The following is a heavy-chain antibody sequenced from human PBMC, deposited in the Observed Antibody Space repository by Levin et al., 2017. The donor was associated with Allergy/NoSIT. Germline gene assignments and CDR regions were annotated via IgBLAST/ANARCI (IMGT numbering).Heavy chain of an antibody. Sequence: ASVKVSCKASGYTFTSYYMHWVRQAPGQGLEWMGIINPSGGSTSYAQKFQGRVTMTRDTSTSTVYMELSSLRSEDTAVYYCARGYCSSTSCYVYYYYMDVWGKGTTVTVSS. CDR2: INPSGGST. CDR1: GYTFTSYY. J-gene: IGHJ6*03. D-gene: IGHD2-2*01. CDR3: ARGYCSSTSCYVYYYYMDV. V-gene: IGHV1-46*01.